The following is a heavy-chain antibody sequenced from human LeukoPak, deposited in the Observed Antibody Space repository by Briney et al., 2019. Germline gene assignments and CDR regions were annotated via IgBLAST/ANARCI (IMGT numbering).Heavy chain of an antibody. CDR1: GGTFSSYA. D-gene: IGHD5-18*01. CDR2: IIPIFGTA. J-gene: IGHJ4*02. V-gene: IGHV1-69*13. CDR3: ARPRLAYSYGIDY. Sequence: GASVKVSCKASGGTFSSYAISWVRQAPGQGLEWMGGIIPIFGTANYAQKFQGRVTITADASTSTDYMELSSLRSEDTAVYYCARPRLAYSYGIDYWGQGTLVTVSS.